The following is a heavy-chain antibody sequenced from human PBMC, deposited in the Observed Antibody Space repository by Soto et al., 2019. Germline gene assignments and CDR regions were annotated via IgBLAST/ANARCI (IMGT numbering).Heavy chain of an antibody. V-gene: IGHV1-18*01. Sequence: QVQLVQSGAEVKKPGASVKVSCKASGYTFTSYGISWVRQAPGQGLEWMGWISAYNGNTNYAQKLQGRVTMTTYTPTTTAHRERSSLRSDDPAVYYCARDIPPEDYWGQGTLVTVSS. D-gene: IGHD2-2*02. J-gene: IGHJ4*02. CDR2: ISAYNGNT. CDR3: ARDIPPEDY. CDR1: GYTFTSYG.